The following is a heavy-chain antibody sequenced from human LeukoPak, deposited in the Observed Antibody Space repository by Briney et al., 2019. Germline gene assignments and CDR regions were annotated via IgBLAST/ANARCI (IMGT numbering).Heavy chain of an antibody. CDR2: IKQDGSGK. CDR1: GFTFSSYW. V-gene: IGHV3-7*01. CDR3: ARAQMGAPTDY. Sequence: GGSLRLSCAASGFTFSSYWMHWVRQAPGKGLEWVANIKQDGSGKYYVDSVKGRFTISRDNAKNSLYLQMNSLRAEDTAVYYCARAQMGAPTDYWGQGTLVTVSS. J-gene: IGHJ4*02. D-gene: IGHD1-26*01.